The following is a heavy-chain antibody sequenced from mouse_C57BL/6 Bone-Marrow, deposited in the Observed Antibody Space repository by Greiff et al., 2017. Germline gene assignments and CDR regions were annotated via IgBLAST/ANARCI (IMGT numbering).Heavy chain of an antibody. D-gene: IGHD2-5*01. V-gene: IGHV1-72*01. J-gene: IGHJ4*01. CDR1: GYTFTSYW. Sequence: QVQLQQSGAELVKPGASVKLSCKASGYTFTSYWMHWVKQRPGRGLEWIGRIDPNSGGTKYNEKFKSKATLTVDKPSSTAYMQLSSLTSEDSAVYYCATYYSNFYYYAMDYWGQGTSVTVSS. CDR3: ATYYSNFYYYAMDY. CDR2: IDPNSGGT.